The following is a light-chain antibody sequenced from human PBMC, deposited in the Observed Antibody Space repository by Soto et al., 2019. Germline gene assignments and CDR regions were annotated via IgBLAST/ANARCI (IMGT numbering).Light chain of an antibody. CDR1: QSVSSK. CDR3: QHTLKWPPT. Sequence: IGMTQSPASLPVSPGERVTLSCRASQSVSSKALWYQNRPGQAPRLLIYDTSARAAGIPARFSGSGSATEFTLTISSLQSEDFALYYCQHTLKWPPTFGQGTKVDI. CDR2: DTS. V-gene: IGKV3-15*01. J-gene: IGKJ1*01.